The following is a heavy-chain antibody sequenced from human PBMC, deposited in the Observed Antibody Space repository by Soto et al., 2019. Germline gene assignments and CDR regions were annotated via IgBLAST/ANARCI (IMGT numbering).Heavy chain of an antibody. CDR3: ARDAIPYNGRDDAFDL. CDR1: GYPFGDYA. J-gene: IGHJ3*01. CDR2: IGPFEAHAP. Sequence: EVHLLESGGDLVHPGGTLILSGVGSGYPFGDYAMRWVRQAPGKGLEWVSAIGPFEAHAPAYAASVKGRFTISRANSRNILFLQTTNLRAGDTGVYYCARDAIPYNGRDDAFDLWGQGTVVTVSS. V-gene: IGHV3-23*01. D-gene: IGHD2-8*01.